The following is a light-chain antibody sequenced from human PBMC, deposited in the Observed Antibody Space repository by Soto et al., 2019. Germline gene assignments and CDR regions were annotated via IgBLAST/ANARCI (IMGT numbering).Light chain of an antibody. CDR2: GAS. Sequence: EIVLTQSPGTLSLSPGERATLSCRASQSVSSSYLAWYQQKPGQSPRLLIYGASTRATGVPGRFTGSGSGTEFTLTISSLLSEDFGIYYCQQYNNWPPITFGPGTKVDIK. CDR3: QQYNNWPPIT. CDR1: QSVSSSY. V-gene: IGKV3-15*01. J-gene: IGKJ3*01.